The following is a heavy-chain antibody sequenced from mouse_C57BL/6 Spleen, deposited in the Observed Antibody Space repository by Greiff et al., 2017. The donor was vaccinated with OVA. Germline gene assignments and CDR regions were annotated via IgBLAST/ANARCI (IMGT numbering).Heavy chain of an antibody. J-gene: IGHJ4*01. CDR1: GYTFTSYW. Sequence: QVQLQQPGAELVKPGASVTLSCKASGYTFTSYWMQWVKQRPGQGLEWIGEIDPSDSYTNYNQKFKGKATLTVDTSSSTAYMQLSSLTSEDSAVYYCARGGSSYAMDYWGQGTSVTVSS. V-gene: IGHV1-50*01. CDR2: IDPSDSYT. D-gene: IGHD1-1*01. CDR3: ARGGSSYAMDY.